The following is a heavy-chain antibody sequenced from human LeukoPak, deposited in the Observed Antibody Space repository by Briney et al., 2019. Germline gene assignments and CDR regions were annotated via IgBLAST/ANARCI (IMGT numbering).Heavy chain of an antibody. D-gene: IGHD6-13*01. V-gene: IGHV3-21*01. CDR3: ARDMGPGHSSSWYSGGYYYYYGMDV. J-gene: IGHJ6*02. CDR2: ISSSSSYI. Sequence: PGGSLRLSCAASGFTFSSYSMNWVRQAPGKGLEWVSSISSSSSYIYYADSVKGRFTISRDNAKNSLYLQMNSLRAEDTAVYYCARDMGPGHSSSWYSGGYYYYYGMDVWGQGTTVTVSS. CDR1: GFTFSSYS.